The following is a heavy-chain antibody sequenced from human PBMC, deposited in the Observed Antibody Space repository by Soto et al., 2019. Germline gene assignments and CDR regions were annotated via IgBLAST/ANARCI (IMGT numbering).Heavy chain of an antibody. V-gene: IGHV3-48*01. Sequence: EVQLVESGGGLVQPGGSLRLSCAASGFTFSSYSMNWVRQAPGKGLEWVSYISSSSSTIYYADSVKGRFTISRDNAKNXLYLQXNXXXAEDTAVYYCAREGHPLNWFDPWGQGTLVTVSS. CDR2: ISSSSSTI. J-gene: IGHJ5*02. CDR1: GFTFSSYS. CDR3: AREGHPLNWFDP.